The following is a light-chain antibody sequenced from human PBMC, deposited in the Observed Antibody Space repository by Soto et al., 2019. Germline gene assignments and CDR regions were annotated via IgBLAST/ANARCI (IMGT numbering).Light chain of an antibody. V-gene: IGLV2-14*01. CDR1: SRDVGGCNS. CDR2: DVS. CDR3: SSYTSSSTLLYV. Sequence: QSALTPPASVSGSPGQSITISCTGTSRDVGGCNSVCWYQQHPGKAPKLMIYDVSNRSSGVSNRFSGSKSGNTASLTISGLQAEDEADYYCSSYTSSSTLLYVFGTGTKVTVL. J-gene: IGLJ1*01.